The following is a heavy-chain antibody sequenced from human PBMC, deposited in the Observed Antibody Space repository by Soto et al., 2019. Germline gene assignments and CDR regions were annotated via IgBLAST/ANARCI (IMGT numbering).Heavy chain of an antibody. Sequence: QIQLVQSAAEVKKPGASVKVSCKTSGYTFVSYGISWVRQAPGQGLEWMGWISPYNGNTNFAQRFRGRVTLTTDTSTDIVYMDLGSLKSDDTAVYYCARAQTVFDSSGDYAHWGQGTLITVSP. V-gene: IGHV1-18*04. CDR1: GYTFVSYG. D-gene: IGHD3-22*01. CDR2: ISPYNGNT. J-gene: IGHJ4*02. CDR3: ARAQTVFDSSGDYAH.